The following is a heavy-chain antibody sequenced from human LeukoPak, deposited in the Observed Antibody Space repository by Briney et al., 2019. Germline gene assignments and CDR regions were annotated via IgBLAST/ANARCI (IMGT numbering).Heavy chain of an antibody. CDR1: GYTFTGYY. V-gene: IGHV1-2*02. Sequence: ASVKVSCKASGYTFTGYYMHWVRQAPGQGLEWMGWINPNSGGTNYAQKFQGRVTMTRDTSISTAYMELSRLRSDDTAVYYCARGYYYDSSGYYYGFDYWGQGTLVTVSS. J-gene: IGHJ4*02. CDR2: INPNSGGT. D-gene: IGHD3-22*01. CDR3: ARGYYYDSSGYYYGFDY.